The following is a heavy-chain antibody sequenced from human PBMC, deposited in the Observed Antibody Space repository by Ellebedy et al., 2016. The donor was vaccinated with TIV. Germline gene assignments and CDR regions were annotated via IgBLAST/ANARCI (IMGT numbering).Heavy chain of an antibody. Sequence: SETLSLTCSVSGGSISSYYWTWIRQPPGKGLEWIAYFYHSGNTNYNPSLKSRVTISVDTSKNQFSLRLTSVTAADTAVYYCATYNMGRLDYWGQGTLVTVSS. J-gene: IGHJ4*02. V-gene: IGHV4-59*08. CDR3: ATYNMGRLDY. CDR2: FYHSGNT. CDR1: GGSISSYY. D-gene: IGHD1-1*01.